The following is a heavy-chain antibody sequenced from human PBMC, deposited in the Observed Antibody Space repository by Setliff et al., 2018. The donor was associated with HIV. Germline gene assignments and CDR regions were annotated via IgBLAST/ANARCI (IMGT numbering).Heavy chain of an antibody. V-gene: IGHV4-39*02. CDR3: ARALAGGSGWNYFDL. J-gene: IGHJ4*02. Sequence: PSETLSLTCAVYGASISDSNSYWGWIRQPPGKRLEWLGSIYQSGSTSYNPSLSSRLTISVDTSKNQVSLNLDSVTAADTAVYFCARALAGGSGWNYFDLWGPGTLVTVSS. CDR2: IYQSGST. CDR1: GASISDSNSY. D-gene: IGHD6-19*01.